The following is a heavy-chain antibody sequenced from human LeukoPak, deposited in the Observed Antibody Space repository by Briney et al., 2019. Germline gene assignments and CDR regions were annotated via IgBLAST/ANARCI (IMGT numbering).Heavy chain of an antibody. Sequence: PSETLSLTCAVYGGSFSGYYWSWIRQPPGKGLEWVGEINHSGSTNYNPSLKSRVTISVDTSKNQFSLKLSSVTAADTAVYYCARQTIAAAGNDYWGQGTLVTVSS. D-gene: IGHD6-13*01. CDR1: GGSFSGYY. V-gene: IGHV4-34*01. CDR3: ARQTIAAAGNDY. J-gene: IGHJ4*02. CDR2: INHSGST.